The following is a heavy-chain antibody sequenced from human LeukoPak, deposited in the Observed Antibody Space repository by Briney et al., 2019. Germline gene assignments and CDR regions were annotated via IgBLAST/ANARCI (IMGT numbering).Heavy chain of an antibody. D-gene: IGHD2-8*01. CDR1: GFTFSSYW. CDR3: ARTEGDIVLMVYAADAFDI. CDR2: INSDGSST. V-gene: IGHV3-74*01. J-gene: IGHJ3*02. Sequence: GGSLRLSCAASGFTFSSYWMHWVRQAPGKGLVWVSRINSDGSSTSYADSVKGRFTISRDNAKNTLYLQMNSLRAEDTAVYYCARTEGDIVLMVYAADAFDIWGQGTMVTVSS.